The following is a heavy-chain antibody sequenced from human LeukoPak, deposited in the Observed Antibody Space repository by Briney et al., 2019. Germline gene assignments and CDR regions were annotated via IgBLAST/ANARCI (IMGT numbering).Heavy chain of an antibody. J-gene: IGHJ4*02. D-gene: IGHD1-26*01. CDR2: IIPIFGTA. CDR1: GGTFSSYA. V-gene: IGHV1-69*13. CDR3: ARESGYSGSYFAYFDY. Sequence: ASVKVSCKASGGTFSSYAISWVRQAPGQGLERMGGIIPIFGTANYAQKFQGRVTITADESTSTAYMKLSSLRSEDTAVYYCARESGYSGSYFAYFDYWGQGTLVTVSS.